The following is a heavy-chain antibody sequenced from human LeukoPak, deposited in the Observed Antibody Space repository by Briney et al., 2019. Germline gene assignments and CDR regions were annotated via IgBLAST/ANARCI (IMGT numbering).Heavy chain of an antibody. CDR2: IYYSGST. CDR1: GGSTSVYY. J-gene: IGHJ5*02. CDR3: ARTWSGSSYRAWFDP. D-gene: IGHD1-26*01. Sequence: SETLSLTCTVSGGSTSVYYWSWIRQPPGKGLEWIGHIYYSGSTNYNPSLKSRVTISVDTSKNQFSLKLSSVTAADTAVYYCARTWSGSSYRAWFDPWGQGTLVTVSS. V-gene: IGHV4-59*08.